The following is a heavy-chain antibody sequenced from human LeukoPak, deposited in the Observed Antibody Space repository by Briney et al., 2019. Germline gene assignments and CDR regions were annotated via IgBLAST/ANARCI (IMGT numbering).Heavy chain of an antibody. J-gene: IGHJ4*02. D-gene: IGHD3-22*01. Sequence: SETLSLTCTVSGASFNSDDQYWNWIRQSPGKGLEWIGSIHPSGMLYNNPSLESRVTMSRDTSKNQFSLNLNSVSAADTAVHFCSRGLDSRKLGYWGQGILVTVSS. CDR3: SRGLDSRKLGY. V-gene: IGHV4-31*03. CDR2: IHPSGML. CDR1: GASFNSDDQY.